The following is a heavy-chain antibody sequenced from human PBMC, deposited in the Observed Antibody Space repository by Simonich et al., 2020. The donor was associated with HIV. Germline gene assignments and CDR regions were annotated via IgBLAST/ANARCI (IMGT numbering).Heavy chain of an antibody. V-gene: IGHV1-24*01. CDR1: GHTLTEFS. CDR3: ATWEVKDYVLTGYTYWYFDL. J-gene: IGHJ2*01. Sequence: QVQLVQSGAEVKKPGASVKVSCKVYGHTLTEFSMHWVRLAPGKGLEWMGSFDPEEGPTNYDTKVQGRVAMTEDTSTESAYMELSSLRSDDTAVYYCATWEVKDYVLTGYTYWYFDLWGRGTLVTVSS. CDR2: FDPEEGPT. D-gene: IGHD3-9*01.